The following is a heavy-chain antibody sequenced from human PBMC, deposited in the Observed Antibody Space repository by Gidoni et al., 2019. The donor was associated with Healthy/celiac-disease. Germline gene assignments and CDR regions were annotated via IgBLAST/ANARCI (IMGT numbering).Heavy chain of an antibody. D-gene: IGHD3-22*01. J-gene: IGHJ5*02. CDR2: IYYSGST. V-gene: IGHV4-39*07. CDR1: GGCISSGRYY. Sequence: QLQLQESGPGLGKPSETRSLTCTVAGGCISSGRYYWGWIRQPPGKGLEWIGSIYYSGSTYYNPSLKSRVTISVDTSKNQFSLKLSSVTAADTAVYYCARPNYYDSSGYYYVSWFDPWGQGTLVTVSS. CDR3: ARPNYYDSSGYYYVSWFDP.